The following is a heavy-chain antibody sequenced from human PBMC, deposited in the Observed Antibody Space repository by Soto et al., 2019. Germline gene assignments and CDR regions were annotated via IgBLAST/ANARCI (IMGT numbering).Heavy chain of an antibody. CDR3: ARQSPPRYHYHYMHV. CDR2: IYPGDSDT. V-gene: IGHV5-51*01. CDR1: W. Sequence: WGRRIIKIKRKGLEWMGIIYPGDSDTRYSPSFQGQVTISSDKSISTAYLQWSSLKASDTAIYFCARQSPPRYHYHYMHVWCKGIPVTVS. J-gene: IGHJ6*03.